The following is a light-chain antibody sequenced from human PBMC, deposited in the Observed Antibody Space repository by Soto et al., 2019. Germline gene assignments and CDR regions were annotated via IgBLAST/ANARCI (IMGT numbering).Light chain of an antibody. CDR3: TSFAGSDKLI. Sequence: QYVLTQPPSASGSPGQSATISCTGAASDIGAYNFVSWYQQYPGKAPKLMIYEVYKRPSGVPDRFSGSKSGNTASLTVSGLQPEDEADYYCTSFAGSDKLIFGGGTKLTVL. V-gene: IGLV2-8*01. J-gene: IGLJ2*01. CDR2: EVY. CDR1: ASDIGAYNF.